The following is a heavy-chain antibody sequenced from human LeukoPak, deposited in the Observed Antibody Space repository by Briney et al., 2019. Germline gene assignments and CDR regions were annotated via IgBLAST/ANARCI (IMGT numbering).Heavy chain of an antibody. Sequence: SETLSLTCAVNGGSFSGYYWTWLRQSPGKGLEWIGEIDHSGSTNYNPSLKSRVTISVDTSKNQFSLKLSSVTAADTAVYYCARGPPVYYDNGGYYFFDYWGQGTLVTVSS. CDR2: IDHSGST. CDR1: GGSFSGYY. CDR3: ARGPPVYYDNGGYYFFDY. V-gene: IGHV4-34*01. J-gene: IGHJ4*02. D-gene: IGHD3-22*01.